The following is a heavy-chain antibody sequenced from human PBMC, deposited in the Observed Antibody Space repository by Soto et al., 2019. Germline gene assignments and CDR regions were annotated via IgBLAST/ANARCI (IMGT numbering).Heavy chain of an antibody. V-gene: IGHV3-30-3*01. J-gene: IGHJ4*01. CDR1: GFSFSDHA. Sequence: GGSLRLSCAASGFSFSDHAMHWVRRAPGKGLEWVALVAHDGTSKYYAGSVKGRFTISSDKSSNTLFLQMDSLDTEATAVYYCAGDTRPTGIVADIGLWGRGSLVTASS. D-gene: IGHD1-1*01. CDR3: AGDTRPTGIVADIGL. CDR2: VAHDGTSK.